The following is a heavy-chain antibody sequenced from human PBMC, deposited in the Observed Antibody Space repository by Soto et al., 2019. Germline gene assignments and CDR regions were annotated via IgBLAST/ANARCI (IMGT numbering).Heavy chain of an antibody. J-gene: IGHJ5*02. D-gene: IGHD3-3*01. CDR1: GFTFSSYA. CDR3: ARRYYDFWSGPGANWFDP. Sequence: TGGSLRLSCAASGFTFSSYAMHWVRQAPGKGLEWVAVISYDGSNKYYADSEKGRFTISRDNSKNTLYLQMNSLRAEDTAVYYCARRYYDFWSGPGANWFDPWGQGTLVTVSS. CDR2: ISYDGSNK. V-gene: IGHV3-30-3*01.